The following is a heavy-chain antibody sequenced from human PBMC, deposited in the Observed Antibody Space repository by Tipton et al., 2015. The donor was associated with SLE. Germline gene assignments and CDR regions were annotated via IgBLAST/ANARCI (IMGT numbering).Heavy chain of an antibody. CDR2: IYYSGST. J-gene: IGHJ4*02. V-gene: IGHV4-39*01. D-gene: IGHD6-13*01. Sequence: GLVKPSETLFLTCTVSGDSTSSSNYYWGWIRQPPGKGLEWIANIYYSGSTYDNPSLKSRVTISVDTSTNQFSLKLTSVTATDTAVYYCARHGPPIAATGLDYWGQGTLVTVSS. CDR3: ARHGPPIAATGLDY. CDR1: GDSTSSSNYY.